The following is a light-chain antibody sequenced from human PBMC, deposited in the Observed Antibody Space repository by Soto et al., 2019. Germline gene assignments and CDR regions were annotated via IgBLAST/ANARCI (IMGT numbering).Light chain of an antibody. V-gene: IGKV4-1*01. J-gene: IGKJ4*01. CDR3: QQDYSTPHC. CDR2: WAS. Sequence: IVVTQSPDSLAGSLGERATINCRSSQSVLFDTNNKNYFAWYQQKPGQPPQLLSYWASTRESGVPDRFSGSGSWTDFSLTVASLQAEDVGGCYCQQDYSTPHCFGGGTRV. CDR1: QSVLFDTNNKNY.